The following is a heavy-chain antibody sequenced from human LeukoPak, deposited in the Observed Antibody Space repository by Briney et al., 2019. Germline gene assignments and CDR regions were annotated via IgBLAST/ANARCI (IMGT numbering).Heavy chain of an antibody. CDR3: ASRPSGDYPYFDY. V-gene: IGHV3-11*01. D-gene: IGHD4-17*01. CDR1: GFTFSDYY. J-gene: IGHJ4*02. CDR2: ISSSGSTT. Sequence: AGGSLRLSCAASGFTFSDYYMSWIRQAPGKGLEWVSYISSSGSTTYYADSVKGRFTISRDSSKNMLYLQMNSLRAEDTAVYYCASRPSGDYPYFDYWGQGTLVTVSS.